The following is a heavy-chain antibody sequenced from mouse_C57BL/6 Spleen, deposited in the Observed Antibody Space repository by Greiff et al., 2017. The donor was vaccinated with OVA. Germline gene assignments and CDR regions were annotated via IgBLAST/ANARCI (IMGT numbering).Heavy chain of an antibody. V-gene: IGHV6-6*01. CDR2: IRNKANNHAT. D-gene: IGHD1-1*01. J-gene: IGHJ4*01. Sequence: EVQRVESGGGLVQPGGSMKLSCAASGFTFSDAWMDWVRQSPEKGLEWVAEIRNKANNHATYYAESVKGRFTISRDDSKSSVYLQMNSLRAEDTGIYYCTSITTVPYYAMDYWGQGTSVTVSS. CDR1: GFTFSDAW. CDR3: TSITTVPYYAMDY.